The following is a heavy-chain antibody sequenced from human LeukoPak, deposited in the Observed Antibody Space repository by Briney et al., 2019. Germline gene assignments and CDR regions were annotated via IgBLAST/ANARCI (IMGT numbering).Heavy chain of an antibody. D-gene: IGHD3-22*01. CDR1: GFTFSSFA. CDR3: AKVRAWYDSSGSLDY. J-gene: IGHJ4*02. CDR2: ISGIGDSA. Sequence: GGSLRLSCTASGFTFSSFAMSWVRQAPGKGLEWVSSISGIGDSAFYRGSVKGRFTISRDNAKNSLYLQMNSLRAEDTALYYCAKVRAWYDSSGSLDYWGQGTLVTVSS. V-gene: IGHV3-23*01.